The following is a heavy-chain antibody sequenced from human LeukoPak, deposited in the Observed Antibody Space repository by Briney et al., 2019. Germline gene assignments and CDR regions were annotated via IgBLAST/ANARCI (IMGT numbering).Heavy chain of an antibody. D-gene: IGHD3-22*01. CDR1: GGTFSSYA. Sequence: SVKVSCKPSGGTFSSYAISWVRQAPGQGLEWMGGIIPIFGTANYAQKFQGRVTITADESTSTAYMELSSLRSEDTAVYYCARDKLAGGDSSGYFDYWGQGTLVTVSS. V-gene: IGHV1-69*13. J-gene: IGHJ4*02. CDR2: IIPIFGTA. CDR3: ARDKLAGGDSSGYFDY.